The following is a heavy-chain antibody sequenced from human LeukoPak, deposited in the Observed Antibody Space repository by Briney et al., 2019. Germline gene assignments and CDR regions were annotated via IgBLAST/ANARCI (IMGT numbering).Heavy chain of an antibody. V-gene: IGHV3-33*01. CDR1: GFTFSSYG. CDR2: IWYDGSNK. J-gene: IGHJ4*02. D-gene: IGHD7-27*01. Sequence: GGSLRLSCAASGFTFSSYGMHWVRQAPGKGLEWVAVIWYDGSNKYYPDSVKGRFTISRDNSKNTLYLQMNSLRAEDTAVYYCARDRNWGLFPNFDYWGQGTLVTVSS. CDR3: ARDRNWGLFPNFDY.